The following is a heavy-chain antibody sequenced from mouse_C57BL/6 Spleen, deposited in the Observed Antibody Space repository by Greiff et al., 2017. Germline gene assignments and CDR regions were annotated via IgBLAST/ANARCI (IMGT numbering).Heavy chain of an antibody. CDR2: INYDGSST. CDR1: GFTFSDYY. CDR3: AREDGYEDYFDY. D-gene: IGHD2-2*01. J-gene: IGHJ2*01. Sequence: DVKLVESEGGLVQPGSSMKLSCTASGFTFSDYYMAWVRQVPEKGLEWVANINYDGSSTYYLDSLKSRFIISRDNAKNILYLQMSSLKSEDTATYYCAREDGYEDYFDYWGQGTTLTVSS. V-gene: IGHV5-16*01.